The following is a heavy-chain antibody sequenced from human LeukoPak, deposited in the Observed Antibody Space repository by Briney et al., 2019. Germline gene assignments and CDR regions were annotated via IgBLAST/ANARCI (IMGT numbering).Heavy chain of an antibody. CDR3: ARVTLYYDFWSGYHYFDY. D-gene: IGHD3-3*01. Sequence: ASVTVSFKASGYTFTSYGISWVRQAPGQGLEWMGWISAYNGNTNYAQKLQGRVTMTTDTSTSTAYMELRSLRSDDTAVYYCARVTLYYDFWSGYHYFDYWGQGTLVTVSS. V-gene: IGHV1-18*01. CDR2: ISAYNGNT. CDR1: GYTFTSYG. J-gene: IGHJ4*02.